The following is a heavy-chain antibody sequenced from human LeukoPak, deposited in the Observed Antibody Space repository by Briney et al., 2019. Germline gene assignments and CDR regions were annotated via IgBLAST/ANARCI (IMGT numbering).Heavy chain of an antibody. V-gene: IGHV5-51*01. J-gene: IGHJ3*02. CDR1: GYSFTSYW. CDR3: ARLRSAYGDYGDAFDI. Sequence: GESLKISCKGSGYSFTSYWIGWVRQVPGKGLEWMGIIYPGDSDTRYSPSFQGQVTISADKSISTAYLQWSSLKASDTAMYYCARLRSAYGDYGDAFDIWGQGTVVTVSS. D-gene: IGHD4-17*01. CDR2: IYPGDSDT.